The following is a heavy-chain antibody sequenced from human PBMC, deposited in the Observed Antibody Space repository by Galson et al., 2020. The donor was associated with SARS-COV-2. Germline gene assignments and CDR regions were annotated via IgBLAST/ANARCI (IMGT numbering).Heavy chain of an antibody. V-gene: IGHV1-18*04. Sequence: ASVTVSCKASGYTFTSYGISWVRQAPGQGLEWMGWISAYNGNTNYAQKLQGRVTMTTDTSTSTAYMELRSLRSDDTAVYYCARGYGSGSYRVYYYYGRDVWGQGTTVTVSS. D-gene: IGHD3-10*01. CDR1: GYTFTSYG. CDR3: ARGYGSGSYRVYYYYGRDV. J-gene: IGHJ6*02. CDR2: ISAYNGNT.